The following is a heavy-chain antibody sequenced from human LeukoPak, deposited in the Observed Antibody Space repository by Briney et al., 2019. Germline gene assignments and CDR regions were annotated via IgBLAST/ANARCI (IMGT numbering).Heavy chain of an antibody. Sequence: GGSLRLSCAASGYTFSTYAMTCVRQAPGKGLEWVSAISGSANSIYYADSVKGRFTISRDNSKNTLYLQMNSLGVDDTAVYYCAKGSRDGYSYDYWGQGTLVTVSS. J-gene: IGHJ4*02. D-gene: IGHD5-24*01. V-gene: IGHV3-23*01. CDR1: GYTFSTYA. CDR3: AKGSRDGYSYDY. CDR2: ISGSANSI.